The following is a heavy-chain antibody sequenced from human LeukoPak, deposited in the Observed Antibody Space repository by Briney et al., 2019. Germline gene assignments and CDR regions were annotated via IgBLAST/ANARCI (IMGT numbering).Heavy chain of an antibody. CDR2: IDNSGST. V-gene: IGHV4-61*09. D-gene: IGHD3-3*01. CDR3: ARATYYDFWSGYYYMDV. Sequence: PSQTLSLTCTVSGGSISSTGYYWTWIRQPAGKGLEWIGHIDNSGSTNCNPSLKSRVTISVDTSKNQFSLNLTSVTAADTAVYYCARATYYDFWSGYYYMDVWGKGTTVTVSS. J-gene: IGHJ6*03. CDR1: GGSISSTGYY.